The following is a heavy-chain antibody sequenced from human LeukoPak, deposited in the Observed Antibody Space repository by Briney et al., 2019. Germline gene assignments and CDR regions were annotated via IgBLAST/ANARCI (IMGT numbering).Heavy chain of an antibody. Sequence: GESLKISCKGSGYSFPTYWIGWVRQMPGKGLEWMGIIYPGDSETRYSPSFQGQVTISADKSINTAYVQWSSLKASDTAMYYCARAGRGYSFGSDYWGQGTLVTVSS. D-gene: IGHD5-18*01. CDR3: ARAGRGYSFGSDY. V-gene: IGHV5-51*01. CDR2: IYPGDSET. CDR1: GYSFPTYW. J-gene: IGHJ4*02.